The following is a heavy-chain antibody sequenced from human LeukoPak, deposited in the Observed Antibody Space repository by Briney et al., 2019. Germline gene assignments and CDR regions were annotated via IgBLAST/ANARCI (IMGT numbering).Heavy chain of an antibody. J-gene: IGHJ4*02. CDR3: ARGPGGSSSSDFDY. CDR2: IYHSGST. Sequence: TSETLSLTCTVSGGSISSGGYYWSWIRQPPGKGLEWIGYIYHSGSTYYNPSLKSRVTISVDRSKNQFSLKLSSVTAADTAVYYCARGPGGSSSSDFDYWGQGTLVTVSS. D-gene: IGHD6-6*01. V-gene: IGHV4-30-2*01. CDR1: GGSISSGGYY.